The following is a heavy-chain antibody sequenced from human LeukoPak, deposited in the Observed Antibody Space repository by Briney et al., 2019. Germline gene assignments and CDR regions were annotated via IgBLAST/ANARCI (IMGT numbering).Heavy chain of an antibody. CDR2: INPNSGGT. CDR3: ARDRRYCSGGSCYSVFWFDP. Sequence: ASVKVSCKASGYTFTGYYMHWVRQAPGQGLEWMGWINPNSGGTNYAQKFQGRVTMTRDTSISTAYMELSRLRSDDTAAYYCARDRRYCSGGSCYSVFWFDPWGQGTLVTVSS. CDR1: GYTFTGYY. V-gene: IGHV1-2*02. J-gene: IGHJ5*02. D-gene: IGHD2-15*01.